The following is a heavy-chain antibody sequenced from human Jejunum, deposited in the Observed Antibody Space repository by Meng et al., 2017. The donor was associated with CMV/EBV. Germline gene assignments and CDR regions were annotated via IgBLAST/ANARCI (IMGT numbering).Heavy chain of an antibody. D-gene: IGHD2-2*01. J-gene: IGHJ4*02. CDR2: INHSGST. CDR3: ARGRGTHCSSTSCQALPSLNYFDY. Sequence: GMRPPTGERMEWIGAINHSGSTNYNPSLNRRDTISVDTSKNQFSLKLSSVTAADTAVYYCARGRGTHCSSTSCQALPSLNYFDYWGQGTLVTVSS. V-gene: IGHV4-34*01.